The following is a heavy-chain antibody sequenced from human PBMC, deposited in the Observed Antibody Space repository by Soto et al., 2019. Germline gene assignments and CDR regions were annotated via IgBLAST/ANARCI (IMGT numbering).Heavy chain of an antibody. V-gene: IGHV6-1*01. CDR3: ARGAGRGYCSGNTCYSPYNYYGMDV. Sequence: SQTLSLTCAISGDSVSSNSAAWNWVRQSPSRGLEWLGRTYYRSKWYDDYAVSVKSRITINPDTSKNQFSLLLNSVTPEDTAVYYCARGAGRGYCSGNTCYSPYNYYGMDVWGQGTTVTVSS. CDR1: GDSVSSNSAA. J-gene: IGHJ6*02. CDR2: TYYRSKWYD. D-gene: IGHD2-15*01.